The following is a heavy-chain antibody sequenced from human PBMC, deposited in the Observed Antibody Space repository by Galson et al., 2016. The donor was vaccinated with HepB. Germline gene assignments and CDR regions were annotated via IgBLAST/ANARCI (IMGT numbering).Heavy chain of an antibody. Sequence: SLRLSCAASGFTFTSYSMNWVRQAPGKGLEWVSSISSSSDYIYYSDSVRGRVTISRGNARNSLYLRMDSLRAEDTAVYFCSRGGGMYYSMDVWGQGTAVTV. V-gene: IGHV3-21*01. CDR3: SRGGGMYYSMDV. J-gene: IGHJ6*02. CDR1: GFTFTSYS. CDR2: ISSSSDYI. D-gene: IGHD3-16*01.